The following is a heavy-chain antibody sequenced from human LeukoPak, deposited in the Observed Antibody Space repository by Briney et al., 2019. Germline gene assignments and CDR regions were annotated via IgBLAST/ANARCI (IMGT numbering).Heavy chain of an antibody. V-gene: IGHV3-21*04. CDR3: AREELWQNDY. D-gene: IGHD5-18*01. Sequence: GGSLKLSCTASGFTFSSYSMNWVRQAPGQGLEWISSISTSSSNIYYAHPVKGRFTISRDNADNSPYLQMSNLRAEDTAVYYCAREELWQNDYWGQGTLVSVSS. J-gene: IGHJ4*02. CDR2: ISTSSSNI. CDR1: GFTFSSYS.